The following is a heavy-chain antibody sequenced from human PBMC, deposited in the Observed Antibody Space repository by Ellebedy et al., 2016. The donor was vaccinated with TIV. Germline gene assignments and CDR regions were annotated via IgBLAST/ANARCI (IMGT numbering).Heavy chain of an antibody. D-gene: IGHD2-15*01. CDR1: GFSLSSNSMR. J-gene: IGHJ4*02. V-gene: IGHV2-5*08. CDR3: ARRIRYFDLLVADHYYFDY. CDR2: IYWDGDV. Sequence: SGPTLVKPTQTLTLTCTFSGFSLSSNSMRVSWIRQPPGKALEWLALIYWDGDVRYRPTLKNRLPITKDTSNNQVVLTMSGMDPLDTATYYCARRIRYFDLLVADHYYFDYWGQGTLVTVSS.